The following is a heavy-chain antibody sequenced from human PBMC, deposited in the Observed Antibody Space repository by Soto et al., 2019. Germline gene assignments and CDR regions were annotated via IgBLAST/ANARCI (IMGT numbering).Heavy chain of an antibody. CDR3: ARVGGSGWNFDS. V-gene: IGHV4-34*01. CDR2: INHSGST. D-gene: IGHD6-19*01. CDR1: GGSFSGYY. J-gene: IGHJ4*02. Sequence: SETLSLTCAFYGGSFSGYYWSWIRQPPGKGLEWIGEINHSGSTNYSPSLRSRVTMSVDTSKNQFSLKLNSMTAADTAIYYCARVGGSGWNFDSWGQGILVTVSS.